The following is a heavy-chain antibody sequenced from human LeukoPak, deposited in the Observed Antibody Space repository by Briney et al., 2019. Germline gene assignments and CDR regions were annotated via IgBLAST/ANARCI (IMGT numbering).Heavy chain of an antibody. D-gene: IGHD5-24*01. Sequence: SQTLSLTCTVSGGSISSGSDYWSWIRQPAGKGLEWIGRIYTSGSTNYNPSLKSRVTISVDTSKNQFSLKLSSVTAADTAVYYCARQPRMATFDYWGQGTLVTVSS. CDR2: IYTSGST. J-gene: IGHJ4*02. CDR1: GGSISSGSDY. V-gene: IGHV4-61*02. CDR3: ARQPRMATFDY.